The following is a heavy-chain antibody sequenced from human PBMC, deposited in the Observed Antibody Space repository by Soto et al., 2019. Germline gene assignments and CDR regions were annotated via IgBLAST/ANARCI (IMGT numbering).Heavy chain of an antibody. CDR2: IDFTGAGT. Sequence: GGSLRLSCAASGFPFSSYAMSWVRHAPDKGLEWVSAIDFTGAGTYYADSVKGRFTISRDNSKNTLYLQMSSLRAEDTAVYFCARRCSSSSFYFDYWGQGTLVTVSS. J-gene: IGHJ4*02. D-gene: IGHD6-6*01. CDR1: GFPFSSYA. CDR3: ARRCSSSSFYFDY. V-gene: IGHV3-23*01.